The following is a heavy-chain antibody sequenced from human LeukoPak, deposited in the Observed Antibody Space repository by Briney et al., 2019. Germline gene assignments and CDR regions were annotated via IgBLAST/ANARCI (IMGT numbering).Heavy chain of an antibody. Sequence: GASVKVSCKASGYTFTSYGISWVRQAPGQGLEWMGWISAYNGNTNYAQELQGRVTMTTDTSTSTAYMELRSLRSDDTAGYYCAREIYYYDSSGYYYAPTPYFDYLGQGTLVTVSS. CDR3: AREIYYYDSSGYYYAPTPYFDY. D-gene: IGHD3-22*01. J-gene: IGHJ4*02. V-gene: IGHV1-18*01. CDR2: ISAYNGNT. CDR1: GYTFTSYG.